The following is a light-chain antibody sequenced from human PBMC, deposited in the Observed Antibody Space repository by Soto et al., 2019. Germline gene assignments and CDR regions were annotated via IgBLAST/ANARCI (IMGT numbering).Light chain of an antibody. CDR1: QGINSL. V-gene: IGKV1-27*01. Sequence: DVQLTQSPSSLSASVRDRVTITCRASQGINSLLAWYQQKPGKVPSLLIYGASVLQLGFPSRFSRSVSGTDSALHITVPQPEDVATYYNQYYDTAPCLFCQG. J-gene: IGKJ1*01. CDR2: GAS. CDR3: QYYDTAPCL.